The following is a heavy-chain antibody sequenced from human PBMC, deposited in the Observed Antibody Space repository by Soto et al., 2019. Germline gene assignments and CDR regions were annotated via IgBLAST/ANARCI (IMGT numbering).Heavy chain of an antibody. Sequence: EVQLLESGGGLVQPGGSLRLSCAASGFTFSSYAMNWVRQAPGKGLEWVSVITGSGDNTYYADSVKGRCTISRDNSKNKLYLQMSSLRTEDTAVYYCAKTPGLYGDYSLDYWGQGTLVTVSS. J-gene: IGHJ4*02. V-gene: IGHV3-23*01. CDR3: AKTPGLYGDYSLDY. CDR2: ITGSGDNT. D-gene: IGHD4-17*01. CDR1: GFTFSSYA.